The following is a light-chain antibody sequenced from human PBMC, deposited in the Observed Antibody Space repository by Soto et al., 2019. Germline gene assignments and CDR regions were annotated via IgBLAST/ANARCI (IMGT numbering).Light chain of an antibody. CDR1: QSVSSSY. J-gene: IGKJ4*01. Sequence: EIVWTQSPGTLSLSPGERATLSCRASQSVSSSYLAWYQQKPGQAPRLLIYGASSRATGIPDRFSGSGSGTDFTLTISRLEPEDFAVYYCQQRSDWPLTFGGGTKVEIK. CDR2: GAS. CDR3: QQRSDWPLT. V-gene: IGKV3D-20*02.